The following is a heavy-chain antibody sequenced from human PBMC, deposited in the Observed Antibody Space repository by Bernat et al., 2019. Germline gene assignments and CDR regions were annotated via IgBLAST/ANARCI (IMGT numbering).Heavy chain of an antibody. CDR3: AKDHPYGMDV. J-gene: IGHJ6*01. CDR1: GFTFSDYG. CDR2: VRYDGSNK. V-gene: IGHV3-30*02. Sequence: VQLVESGGGLVKPGGSLRLSCAASGFTFSDYGMHWVRQAPGKGLEWVAFVRYDGSNKYYADSVKGRFTISRDNSKNTLYLQMNSLRPEDTAVYYCAKDHPYGMDVWGQGTTVTVSS.